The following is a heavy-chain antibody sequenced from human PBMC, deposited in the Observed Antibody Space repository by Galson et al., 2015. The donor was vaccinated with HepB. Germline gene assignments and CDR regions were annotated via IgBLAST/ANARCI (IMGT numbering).Heavy chain of an antibody. V-gene: IGHV3-33*01. CDR1: GFTFSSYG. CDR3: ARDGTATFFDY. D-gene: IGHD1-26*01. J-gene: IGHJ4*02. Sequence: SLRLSCAASGFTFSSYGMHWVRQAPGKGLEWAAVIWYDGSNKYYADSVKGRFAISRDNSKNTLYLQMNSLRVEDTAIYYCARDGTATFFDYWGQGSLVTVSS. CDR2: IWYDGSNK.